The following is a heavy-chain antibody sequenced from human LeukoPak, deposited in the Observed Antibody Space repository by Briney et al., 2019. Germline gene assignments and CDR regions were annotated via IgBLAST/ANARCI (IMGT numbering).Heavy chain of an antibody. CDR2: ISGSGDTT. Sequence: GGSLRLSCVASGSYWMHWVRQAPGKGLVWVSGISGSGDTTYYAESVKGRFTISRDNSRTTLYLQMNRLRAEDTAIYYCAKDYSSSFWGQGTLVTVSS. CDR1: GSYW. J-gene: IGHJ4*02. D-gene: IGHD6-6*01. CDR3: AKDYSSSF. V-gene: IGHV3-23*01.